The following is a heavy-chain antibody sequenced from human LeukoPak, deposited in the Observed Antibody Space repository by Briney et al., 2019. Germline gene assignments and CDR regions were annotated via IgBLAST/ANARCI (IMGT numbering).Heavy chain of an antibody. V-gene: IGHV1-69*05. J-gene: IGHJ5*02. Sequence: SVKVSCKASGGTFSSYAISWVRQAPGQGLEWMGGIIPIFGTANYAQKFRGRVTITTDESTSTAYMELSSLRSEDTAVYYCARAPHYDILTGYGGLGWFDPWGQGTLVTVSS. CDR3: ARAPHYDILTGYGGLGWFDP. CDR2: IIPIFGTA. D-gene: IGHD3-9*01. CDR1: GGTFSSYA.